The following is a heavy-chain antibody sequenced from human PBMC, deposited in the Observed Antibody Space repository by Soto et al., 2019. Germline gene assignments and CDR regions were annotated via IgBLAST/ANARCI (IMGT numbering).Heavy chain of an antibody. CDR2: IYYSGST. Sequence: SETLSLTCTVSGGSISSGGYYWSWIRQHPGKGLEWIGYIYYSGSTYYNPSLKSRVTISVDTSKNQFSLKLSSVTAADTAVYYCARVDNYYGSSGYPYWGQGTLVTVS. CDR1: GGSISSGGYY. J-gene: IGHJ4*02. CDR3: ARVDNYYGSSGYPY. D-gene: IGHD3-22*01. V-gene: IGHV4-31*03.